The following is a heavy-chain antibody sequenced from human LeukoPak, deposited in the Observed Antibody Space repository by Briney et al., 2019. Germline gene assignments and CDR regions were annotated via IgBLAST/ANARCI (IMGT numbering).Heavy chain of an antibody. D-gene: IGHD3-10*01. Sequence: SETLSLTCAVYGGSFSGYYWSWIRQPPGKGLEWIGEINHSGSTNYNPSLKSRVTISVDTSKNQFSLKLSSVTAADTAVYYCARGLSDVITGYYYYYMDVWGKGTTVTVSS. V-gene: IGHV4-34*01. CDR1: GGSFSGYY. CDR3: ARGLSDVITGYYYYYMDV. CDR2: INHSGST. J-gene: IGHJ6*03.